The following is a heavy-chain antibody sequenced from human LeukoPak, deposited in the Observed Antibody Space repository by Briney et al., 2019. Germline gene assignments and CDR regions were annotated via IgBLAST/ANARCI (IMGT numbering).Heavy chain of an antibody. CDR2: IFYSGST. CDR1: GGSMSSHY. Sequence: PSETLSLTCTVSGGSMSSHYWSWIRQPPGKGLEWIGYIFYSGSTNYNPSLKSRVTLSVDTSKNQFSLKLGSVTAADTAVYYCARQPYMLGAYYFDYWGQGTLVTVSS. J-gene: IGHJ4*02. D-gene: IGHD1-26*01. V-gene: IGHV4-59*08. CDR3: ARQPYMLGAYYFDY.